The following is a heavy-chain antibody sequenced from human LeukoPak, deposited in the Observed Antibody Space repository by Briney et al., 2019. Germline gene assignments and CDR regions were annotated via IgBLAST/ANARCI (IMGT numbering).Heavy chain of an antibody. CDR3: ARRKAIRPRDYYFDY. CDR1: DASVSSDNYY. CDR2: VYYSGST. Sequence: SETLSLTCTVSDASVSSDNYYWSWIRQPPGKGLEYIGYVYYSGSTYYNPSLTSRVTILVDTSKNHFSLNLSSVTAADTAVYYCARRKAIRPRDYYFDYWGQGTLVTVSS. J-gene: IGHJ4*02. D-gene: IGHD6-6*01. V-gene: IGHV4-61*03.